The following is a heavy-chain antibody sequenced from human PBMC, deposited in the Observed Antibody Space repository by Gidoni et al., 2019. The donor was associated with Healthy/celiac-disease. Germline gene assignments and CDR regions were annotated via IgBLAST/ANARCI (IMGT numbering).Heavy chain of an antibody. V-gene: IGHV3-23*01. D-gene: IGHD4-17*01. CDR3: AKDPWRISYGDYDSSRDY. Sequence: EVQLLESGGGLVQPGGSLRLSCAASVFTFISYAMSWVCQAPGKGLEWVSAISGSGGSTYYADSVKGLFTISRDNSKNTLYLQMNSLRAEDTAVYYCAKDPWRISYGDYDSSRDYWGQGTLVTVSS. CDR2: ISGSGGST. CDR1: VFTFISYA. J-gene: IGHJ4*02.